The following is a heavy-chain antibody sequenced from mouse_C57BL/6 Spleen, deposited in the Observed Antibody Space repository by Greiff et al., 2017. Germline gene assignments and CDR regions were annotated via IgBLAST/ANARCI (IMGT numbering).Heavy chain of an antibody. CDR1: GFTFSDYG. J-gene: IGHJ3*01. V-gene: IGHV5-17*01. CDR3: ARPGYGSSYLAY. CDR2: ISSGSSTI. D-gene: IGHD1-1*01. Sequence: EVKVVESGGGLVKPGGSLKLSCAASGFTFSDYGMHWVRQAPEKGLEWVAYISSGSSTIYYADTVKGRFTISRDNAKNTPFLQMTSLRSEDTAMYYCARPGYGSSYLAYWGQGTLVTVSA.